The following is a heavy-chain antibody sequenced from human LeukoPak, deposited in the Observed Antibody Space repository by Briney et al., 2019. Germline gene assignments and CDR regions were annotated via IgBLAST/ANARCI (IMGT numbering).Heavy chain of an antibody. D-gene: IGHD3-3*01. CDR3: AREQTYYDFWSGSD. CDR2: IYYSGST. CDR1: GGSVSSGDYY. Sequence: SETLSLTCTVSGGSVSSGDYYWSWIRQPPGKGLEWIGYIYYSGSTYYNPSLKSRITISVDTSKNQFSLRLSSVTAADTAVYYCAREQTYYDFWSGSDWGQGTLVTVSS. J-gene: IGHJ4*02. V-gene: IGHV4-30-4*01.